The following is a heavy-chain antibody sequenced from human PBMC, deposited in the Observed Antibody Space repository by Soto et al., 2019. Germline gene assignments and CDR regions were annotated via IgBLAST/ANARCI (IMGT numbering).Heavy chain of an antibody. J-gene: IGHJ4*02. V-gene: IGHV4-34*01. CDR1: GGSFSGYY. Sequence: SETLSLTCAVYGGSFSGYYWSWIRQPPGKGLEWIGEINHSGSTNYNPSLKSRVTISVDTSKNQFSLKLSSVTAADTAVYYCARGFAHNYYDSSDRLYYFDYWGQGTLVTVSS. CDR3: ARGFAHNYYDSSDRLYYFDY. D-gene: IGHD3-22*01. CDR2: INHSGST.